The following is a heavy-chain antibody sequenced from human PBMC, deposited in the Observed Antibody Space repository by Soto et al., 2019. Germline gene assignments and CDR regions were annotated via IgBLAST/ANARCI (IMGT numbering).Heavy chain of an antibody. Sequence: ASVKVSCKASGYTFTSYAMHWVRQAPGQRLEWMGWINAGNGNAKYSQKFQGRVTITRDTSASTAYMELSSLRSEDTAVYYCAREFLLEWLSNYYYYYKDVWGKGTTVTVSS. J-gene: IGHJ6*03. CDR3: AREFLLEWLSNYYYYYKDV. D-gene: IGHD3-3*01. CDR1: GYTFTSYA. V-gene: IGHV1-3*01. CDR2: INAGNGNA.